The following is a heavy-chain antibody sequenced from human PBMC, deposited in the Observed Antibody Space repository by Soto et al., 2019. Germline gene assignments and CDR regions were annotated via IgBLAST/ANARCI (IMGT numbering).Heavy chain of an antibody. Sequence: GGSLRLSCAASGFTFSSYAMNWVRQAPGKGLKWVSGISVTGGSTLYADSVKGRFTISRDNSNNTLYLQLNSLRAEDTAVYYCAKVICTTTRCWALDALDIWGRGTMVTV. D-gene: IGHD2-2*01. CDR3: AKVICTTTRCWALDALDI. CDR1: GFTFSSYA. V-gene: IGHV3-23*01. CDR2: ISVTGGST. J-gene: IGHJ3*02.